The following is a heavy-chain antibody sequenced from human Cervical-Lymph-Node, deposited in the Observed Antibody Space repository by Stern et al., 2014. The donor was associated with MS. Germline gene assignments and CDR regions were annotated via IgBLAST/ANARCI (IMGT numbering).Heavy chain of an antibody. CDR3: AKDRGMIVVVTYSLDS. CDR2: ISYDGSNA. CDR1: GFSFSSYG. Sequence: VHLVESGGIVVQPGRSLRLSCVASGFSFSSYGMHWVRQAPGTGLEWGAVISYDGSNAYYADSVKGRFTISRDNSKNTLYLQLNSLRAEDTAVYFCAKDRGMIVVVTYSLDSWGQGTLVTVSS. D-gene: IGHD3-22*01. V-gene: IGHV3-30*18. J-gene: IGHJ4*02.